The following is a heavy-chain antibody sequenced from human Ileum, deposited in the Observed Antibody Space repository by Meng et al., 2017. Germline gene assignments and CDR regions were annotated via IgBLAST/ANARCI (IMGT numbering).Heavy chain of an antibody. CDR3: ARGGTAYFDY. V-gene: IGHV4-34*01. CDR2: IYDSGST. Sequence: QEHVQQWGAGLLKPSETRSLICAVYGGSFSPHSWTWIRQHPGKGLEWIGYIYDSGSTYYNPSLKSRIAISGDTSKNQFSLNLSSVTAADTAVYYCARGGTAYFDYWGQGTLVTVSS. D-gene: IGHD1-1*01. J-gene: IGHJ4*02. CDR1: GGSFSPHS.